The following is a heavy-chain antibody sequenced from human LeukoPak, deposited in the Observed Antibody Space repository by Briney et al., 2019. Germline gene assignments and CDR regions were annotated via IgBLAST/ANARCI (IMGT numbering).Heavy chain of an antibody. D-gene: IGHD5-24*01. J-gene: IGHJ3*02. Sequence: PGGSLRLSCAASGLSFSSYAMSWVRQAPGKGLEWVSAISGSGGSTYYADSVKGRFTISRDNSKNTLYLQMNSLRAEDTAVYYCAKSSDAMATGGDDALDIWGQGTMVTVSS. CDR3: AKSSDAMATGGDDALDI. V-gene: IGHV3-23*01. CDR2: ISGSGGST. CDR1: GLSFSSYA.